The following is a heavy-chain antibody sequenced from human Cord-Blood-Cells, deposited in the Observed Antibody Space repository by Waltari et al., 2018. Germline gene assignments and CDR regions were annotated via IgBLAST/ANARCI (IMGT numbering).Heavy chain of an antibody. CDR1: GFTFSSYA. CDR3: AKDLGSSSDEADFDY. J-gene: IGHJ4*02. CDR2: ISGSGGST. V-gene: IGHV3-23*01. D-gene: IGHD6-6*01. Sequence: EVQLLESGGGLVQPGGSLRLSCAASGFTFSSYAMSWVRQAPGKGLEWVSAISGSGGSTYYADSVKGRFTISRDNAKNTLYLQMNSLRAEDTAVYYCAKDLGSSSDEADFDYWGQGTLVTVSS.